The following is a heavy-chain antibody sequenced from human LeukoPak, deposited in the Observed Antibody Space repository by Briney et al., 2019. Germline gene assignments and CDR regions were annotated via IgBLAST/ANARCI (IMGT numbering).Heavy chain of an antibody. D-gene: IGHD3-10*01. Sequence: GGSLRLSCAASGFTFSRYEMNWVRQAPGKGLEWVSYISSGGSTIYYADSVKGRFTISRDNAKNSLYLQMNSLGAEDTAVYYCARDKAYYYGSGYYGIDYWGQGILVTVSS. CDR2: ISSGGSTI. V-gene: IGHV3-48*03. CDR1: GFTFSRYE. J-gene: IGHJ4*02. CDR3: ARDKAYYYGSGYYGIDY.